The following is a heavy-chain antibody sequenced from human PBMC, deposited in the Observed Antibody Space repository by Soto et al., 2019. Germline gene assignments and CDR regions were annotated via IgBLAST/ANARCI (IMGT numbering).Heavy chain of an antibody. CDR2: IHSDGSTT. CDR1: GFTFNYYW. CDR3: VRGDKGGFDL. D-gene: IGHD2-21*02. Sequence: EVQLVESEGGLVQRGGSLRLSCAASGFTFNYYWMHWVRQAPGRGLVWVSHIHSDGSTTTYADSVKGRFTISRDNAKNTLYLKMNSLRAEDTAVYYCVRGDKGGFDLWGQGTTVTVSS. V-gene: IGHV3-74*01. J-gene: IGHJ3*01.